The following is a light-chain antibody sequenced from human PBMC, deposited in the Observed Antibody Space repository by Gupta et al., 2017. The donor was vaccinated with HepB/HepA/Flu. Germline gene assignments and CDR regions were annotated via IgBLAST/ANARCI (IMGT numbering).Light chain of an antibody. CDR1: SSYVGGYNY. CDR2: DDS. CDR3: CSYEGSHNIVV. J-gene: IGLJ2*01. Sequence: SARTQPRPVSGSSGQSVTISCTGTSSYVGGYNYVSWSQQHPGKAPKLLIYDDSKRPSGVPDRFSGSKSGTTASLTITGLQAEDEADYYCCSYEGSHNIVVFGGGTKLTVL. V-gene: IGLV2-11*01.